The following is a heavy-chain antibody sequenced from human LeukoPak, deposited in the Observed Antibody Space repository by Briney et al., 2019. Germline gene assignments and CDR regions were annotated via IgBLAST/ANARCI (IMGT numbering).Heavy chain of an antibody. CDR1: GGSIRSYY. D-gene: IGHD2-8*01. V-gene: IGHV4-4*07. J-gene: IGHJ5*02. Sequence: SETLSLTCTVSGGSIRSYYWSWIRQPAGKGLEWIGRIYTSGSTNYNPSLKSRVTMSVDTSKNQFSLKLSSVTAADTAVYYCARDLGDCTNGVCYNWFDPWGQGTLVTVSS. CDR3: ARDLGDCTNGVCYNWFDP. CDR2: IYTSGST.